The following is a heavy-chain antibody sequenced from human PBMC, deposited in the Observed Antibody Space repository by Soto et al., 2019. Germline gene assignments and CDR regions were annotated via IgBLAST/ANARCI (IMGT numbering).Heavy chain of an antibody. Sequence: EVQLVQSGTEVKKPGESLKISCKDSGYSFTNYWIAWVRQMPGKGLEWMGIIYPGDSRTRYSPSFQDQVSISVDKSINPASRQWSSLKASETAMYYCARDLDYGGNSEWFAPWGQGTLVIVSS. CDR3: ARDLDYGGNSEWFAP. V-gene: IGHV5-51*03. J-gene: IGHJ5*02. CDR1: GYSFTNYW. CDR2: IYPGDSRT. D-gene: IGHD4-17*01.